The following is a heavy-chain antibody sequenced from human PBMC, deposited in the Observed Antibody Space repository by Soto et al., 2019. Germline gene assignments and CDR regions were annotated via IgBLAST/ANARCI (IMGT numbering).Heavy chain of an antibody. CDR3: ARGFRVAATRWWFDP. J-gene: IGHJ5*02. V-gene: IGHV4-34*01. CDR1: GGSFSGYY. D-gene: IGHD2-15*01. Sequence: SETLSLTCAVYGGSFSGYYWTWIRQPPGTGLEWIGEINHSGSTNYNPSLKSRVTISVDTSKNQFSLELRSLRSDDTAVYYCARGFRVAATRWWFDPWGQGTLVTVSS. CDR2: INHSGST.